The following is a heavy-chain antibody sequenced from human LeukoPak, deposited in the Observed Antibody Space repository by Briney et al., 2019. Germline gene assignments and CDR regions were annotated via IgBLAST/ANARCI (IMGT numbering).Heavy chain of an antibody. J-gene: IGHJ3*02. Sequence: SETLSLTCTVSGGSISSSSYYWGWIRQPPGKGLEWIGSIYYSGSTYYNPSLKSRVTISVDTSKNQFSLKLSSVTAADTAVYYCAREPTPRTSFKNRDGYNYRAFDIWGQGTMVTVSS. V-gene: IGHV4-39*07. CDR2: IYYSGST. CDR3: AREPTPRTSFKNRDGYNYRAFDI. CDR1: GGSISSSSYY. D-gene: IGHD5-24*01.